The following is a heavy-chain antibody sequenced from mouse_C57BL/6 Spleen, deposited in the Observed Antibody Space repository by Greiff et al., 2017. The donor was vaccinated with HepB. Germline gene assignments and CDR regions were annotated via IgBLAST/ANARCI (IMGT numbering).Heavy chain of an antibody. CDR2: INPSNGGT. CDR1: GYTFTSYW. CDR3: ARPYYYGSSYEAWFAY. J-gene: IGHJ3*01. Sequence: QVQLQQPGTELVKPGASVKLSCKASGYTFTSYWMHWVKQRPGQGLEWIGNINPSNGGTNYNEKFKSKATLTVDKSSSTAYMQLSSLTSEDSAVYYCARPYYYGSSYEAWFAYWGQGTLVTVSA. D-gene: IGHD1-1*01. V-gene: IGHV1-53*01.